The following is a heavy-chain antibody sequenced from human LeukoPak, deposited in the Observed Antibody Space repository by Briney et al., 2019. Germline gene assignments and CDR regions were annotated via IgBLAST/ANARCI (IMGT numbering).Heavy chain of an antibody. J-gene: IGHJ4*02. CDR3: ARLISDGYSFFDY. CDR2: IYYGGST. CDR1: SGSISSYY. V-gene: IGHV4-59*08. Sequence: SETLSLTCAVYSGSISSYYWSWIRQPPGKGLEWIAYIYYGGSTNYYPSLKSRVTISVDTSKNQFSLRLRSVTAADTAVYYCARLISDGYSFFDYWGPGTLVTVSS. D-gene: IGHD5-24*01.